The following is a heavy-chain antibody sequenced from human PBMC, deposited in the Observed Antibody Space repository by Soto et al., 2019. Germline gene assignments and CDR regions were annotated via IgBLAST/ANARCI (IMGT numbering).Heavy chain of an antibody. CDR3: ARRNCGDYNGLFDL. J-gene: IGHJ5*02. Sequence: QVQLQESGPGLVKPSGTLSLTCAVSGGSISSSNWWSWVRQPPGKGLEWIGEIYHSGRTNYNPFPMRRVTISVDKSKTQFALKLSSVTAADKAMYNCARRNCGDYNGLFDLWGEGTLVTVFS. CDR2: IYHSGRT. CDR1: GGSISSSNW. V-gene: IGHV4-4*02. D-gene: IGHD4-17*01.